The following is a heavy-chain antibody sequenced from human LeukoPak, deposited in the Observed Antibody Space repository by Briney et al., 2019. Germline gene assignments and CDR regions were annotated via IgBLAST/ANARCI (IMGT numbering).Heavy chain of an antibody. J-gene: IGHJ5*02. CDR1: GYTFTGYY. Sequence: ASVKVSCKASGYTFTGYYMHWVRQAPGQGLEWMGWINPNSGGTKYAQKFQGRFTMTRDASSSTAYMDLSSLRSDDTAVHFCASSGGGGTSWFDPWGQGTLVTVSS. CDR2: INPNSGGT. CDR3: ASSGGGGTSWFDP. V-gene: IGHV1-2*02. D-gene: IGHD2-15*01.